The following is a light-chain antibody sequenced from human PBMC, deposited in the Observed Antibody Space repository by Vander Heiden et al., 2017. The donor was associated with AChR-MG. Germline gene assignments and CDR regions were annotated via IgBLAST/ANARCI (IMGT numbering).Light chain of an antibody. Sequence: SVLPPPPAVSTAPGQRVTISCTGSSSNSGAGYDVHGYQQLPGTAPKLIIYGNSKRPSGVPDRFSGSKSGTTASLAITGLQAEDEADYYCQSYDSSLSGSWVFGGGTKLTVL. CDR1: SSNSGAGYD. CDR2: GNS. J-gene: IGLJ3*02. V-gene: IGLV1-40*01. CDR3: QSYDSSLSGSWV.